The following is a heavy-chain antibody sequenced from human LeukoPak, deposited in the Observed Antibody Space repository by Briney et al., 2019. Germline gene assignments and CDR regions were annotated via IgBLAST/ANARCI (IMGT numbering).Heavy chain of an antibody. D-gene: IGHD6-13*01. J-gene: IGHJ4*02. CDR2: IYHSGST. V-gene: IGHV4-38-2*02. Sequence: PSETLSLTCTVSGYSISSGYYWGWIRQPPGKGLEWIGSIYHSGSTYYNPSLKSRVTISVDTSKNQFSLKLSSVTAADAAVYYCARGRSSWGPFGYWGQGTLVTVSS. CDR1: GYSISSGYY. CDR3: ARGRSSWGPFGY.